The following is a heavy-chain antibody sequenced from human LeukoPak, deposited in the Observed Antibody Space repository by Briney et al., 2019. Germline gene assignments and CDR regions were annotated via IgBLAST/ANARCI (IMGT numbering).Heavy chain of an antibody. D-gene: IGHD2-21*02. CDR2: ISSSSSTI. CDR3: ARPSGGVVTPLDS. Sequence: GGSLRLSCAASGFTFSSYSMNWVRQAPGKGLEWVSYISSSSSTIYYADSVKGRFTISRDNAKNSLYLQMNSLRAEDTAVYYCARPSGGVVTPLDSWGQGTLVTVSS. J-gene: IGHJ4*02. V-gene: IGHV3-48*01. CDR1: GFTFSSYS.